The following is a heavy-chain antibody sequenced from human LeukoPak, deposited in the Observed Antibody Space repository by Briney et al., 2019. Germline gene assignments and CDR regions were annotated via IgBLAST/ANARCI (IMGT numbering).Heavy chain of an antibody. Sequence: SETLSLTCTVSGGSISSYYWSWIRQPPGKGLEWIGYIYYSGSTNYNPSLKSRVTISVDTSKNQFSLKLSSVTAADTAVYYCARSGAASGIWFDPWGQGTLVTVSS. V-gene: IGHV4-59*01. D-gene: IGHD1-26*01. J-gene: IGHJ5*02. CDR3: ARSGAASGIWFDP. CDR2: IYYSGST. CDR1: GGSISSYY.